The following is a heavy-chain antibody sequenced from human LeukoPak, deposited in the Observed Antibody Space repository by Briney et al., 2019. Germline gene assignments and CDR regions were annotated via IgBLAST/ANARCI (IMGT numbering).Heavy chain of an antibody. J-gene: IGHJ4*02. CDR2: LYPGDSDT. CDR1: GYSFTNYW. V-gene: IGHV5-51*01. Sequence: GESLKISCQGSGYSFTNYWIGWVRQMPGKGLEWMGTLYPGDSDTRYSPSLEGQVTISADKSNSTAYLQWSSLKASDTAMYYCARHRYCTSTACYDMGGYWGQRTLVTVSS. CDR3: ARHRYCTSTACYDMGGY. D-gene: IGHD2-2*01.